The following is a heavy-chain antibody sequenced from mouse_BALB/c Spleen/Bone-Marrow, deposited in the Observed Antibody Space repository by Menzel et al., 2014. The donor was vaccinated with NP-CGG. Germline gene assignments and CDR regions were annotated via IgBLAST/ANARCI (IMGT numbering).Heavy chain of an antibody. V-gene: IGHV5-6*01. CDR2: ISSGGSYT. D-gene: IGHD1-1*01. Sequence: EVKLVESGGDLVKPGGFLKLSCVASGFTFSSYGMSWVRQTPDKRLEWVATISSGGSYTYYPDSVKGRFTISRDNAKNTLYLQMKSLKSEDTAMYYCGRNYYGKSYYFDYWGQGTPLTVSS. J-gene: IGHJ2*01. CDR1: GFTFSSYG. CDR3: GRNYYGKSYYFDY.